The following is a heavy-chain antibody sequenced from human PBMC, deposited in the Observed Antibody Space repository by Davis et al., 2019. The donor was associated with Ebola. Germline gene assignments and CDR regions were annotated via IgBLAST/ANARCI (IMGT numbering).Heavy chain of an antibody. CDR2: VIPMFATA. CDR1: GGTFSGYV. Sequence: AASVKVSCKASGGTFSGYVATWVRQAPGQGLEWMGGVIPMFATAVYAQNSQGRVTITADESKTTAYMELSSLRPEDTAVYYCARVRGGATIYWNFDLWGRGTLVTVSS. D-gene: IGHD1-26*01. J-gene: IGHJ2*01. CDR3: ARVRGGATIYWNFDL. V-gene: IGHV1-69*13.